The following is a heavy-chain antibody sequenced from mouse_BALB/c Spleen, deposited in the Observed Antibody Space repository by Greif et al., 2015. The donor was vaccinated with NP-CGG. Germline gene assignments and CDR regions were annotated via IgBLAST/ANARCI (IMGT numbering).Heavy chain of an antibody. Sequence: EVQLQQSGPELVKPGASVKMSCKASGYTFTDYYMDWVKQSHGESFEWIGRVNPYNGGISYNQKFKGKATLTVDKSSSTAYMELNSLTSEDSAVYYCARRSSYYAMAYWGQGTSVTVPS. J-gene: IGHJ4*01. CDR2: VNPYNGGI. CDR1: GYTFTDYY. V-gene: IGHV1-19*01. CDR3: ARRSSYYAMAY.